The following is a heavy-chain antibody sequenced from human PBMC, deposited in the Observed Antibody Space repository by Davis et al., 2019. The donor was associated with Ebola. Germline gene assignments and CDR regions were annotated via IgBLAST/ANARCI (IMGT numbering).Heavy chain of an antibody. D-gene: IGHD6-19*01. Sequence: MPSETLSLTCPVYGGSFSGYYWSWIRQPPGKGLEWIGEINHSGTTNYNPSLKSRVTISVDTSKKQFSLKLSSVTAADTAVYYCARGRGYSSGWLIVVNWFDPWGQGTPVTVSS. CDR1: GGSFSGYY. V-gene: IGHV4-34*01. J-gene: IGHJ5*02. CDR3: ARGRGYSSGWLIVVNWFDP. CDR2: INHSGTT.